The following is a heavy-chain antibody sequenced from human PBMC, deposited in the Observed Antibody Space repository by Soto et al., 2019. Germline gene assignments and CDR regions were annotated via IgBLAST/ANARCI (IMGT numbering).Heavy chain of an antibody. D-gene: IGHD1-20*01. V-gene: IGHV4-31*03. CDR1: GGSISSGGYY. J-gene: IGHJ4*02. CDR3: ARSIPGTRSDY. CDR2: IYYSGST. Sequence: QVQLQESGPGLVKPSQTLSLTCTVSGGSISSGGYYWSWIRQHPGKGLEWIGYIYYSGSTYYNPSLKRRATISVDASKHQFSLHLSSVTAADTAVYSCARSIPGTRSDYWGQGTLVTVSS.